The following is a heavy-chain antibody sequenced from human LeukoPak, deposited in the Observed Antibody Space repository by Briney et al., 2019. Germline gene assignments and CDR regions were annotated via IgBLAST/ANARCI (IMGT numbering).Heavy chain of an antibody. J-gene: IGHJ5*02. CDR3: ARPYYYDSRIDP. D-gene: IGHD3-22*01. CDR1: GGSISSYF. V-gene: IGHV4-4*09. CDR2: ISTSGRA. Sequence: SETLSLTCTVSGGSISSYFCSWIRQPPGKGLEWIGYISTSGRANYNPSLKSRVTISVDTSKNQLSLKLSSVTAADTAVYYCARPYYYDSRIDPWGQGILVTVSS.